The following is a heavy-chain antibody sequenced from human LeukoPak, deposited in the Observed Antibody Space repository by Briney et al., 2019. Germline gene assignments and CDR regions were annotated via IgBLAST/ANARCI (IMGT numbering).Heavy chain of an antibody. V-gene: IGHV1-2*02. CDR2: INPNSGGT. CDR1: GYTFTGYY. J-gene: IGHJ4*02. CDR3: ARGRYCSSTRSRYCSGGSFLYFDY. Sequence: ASVKVSCKASGYTFTGYYMHWVRQAPGQGLEWMGWINPNSGGTNYAQKFQGRVTMTRDTSISTAYMELSGLRSDDTAVYYCARGRYCSSTRSRYCSGGSFLYFDYWGQGTLVTVSS. D-gene: IGHD2-15*01.